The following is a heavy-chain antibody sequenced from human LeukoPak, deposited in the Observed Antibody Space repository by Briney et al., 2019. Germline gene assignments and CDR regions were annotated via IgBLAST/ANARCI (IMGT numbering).Heavy chain of an antibody. CDR3: ARGRAGGYYDSSGYLYYFDY. Sequence: SVKVSCKASGYTFTSYDINWVRQATGQGLEWMGWMNPNSGNTGYAQKFQGRVTITRNTSISTAYMELSSLRSEDTAVYYCARGRAGGYYDSSGYLYYFDYWGQGTLVTVSS. D-gene: IGHD3-22*01. V-gene: IGHV1-8*03. CDR1: GYTFTSYD. CDR2: MNPNSGNT. J-gene: IGHJ4*02.